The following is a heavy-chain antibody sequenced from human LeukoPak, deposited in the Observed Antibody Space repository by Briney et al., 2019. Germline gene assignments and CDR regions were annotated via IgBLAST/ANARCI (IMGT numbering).Heavy chain of an antibody. Sequence: GGSLRLSCAASGFTFSSYWMNWARQAPGKGLEWVASINHNGNVNYYVDSVKGRFTISRDNAKNSLYLQMSNLRAEDTAVYYCARGGALEGYELHYFDYWGQGTLVTVSS. CDR3: ARGGALEGYELHYFDY. D-gene: IGHD5-12*01. CDR1: GFTFSSYW. CDR2: INHNGNVN. V-gene: IGHV3-7*03. J-gene: IGHJ4*02.